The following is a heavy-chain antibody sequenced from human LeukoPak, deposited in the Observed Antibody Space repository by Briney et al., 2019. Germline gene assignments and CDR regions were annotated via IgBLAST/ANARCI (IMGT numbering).Heavy chain of an antibody. CDR2: ISGSGGIT. CDR3: AKGDTTWELPHDY. D-gene: IGHD1-26*01. CDR1: GFTFSSYG. V-gene: IGHV3-23*01. Sequence: AGGSLRLSCAASGFTFSSYGMSWVRQAPGKGLEWVSAISGSGGITSYADSVKGRFTISRDNSKTTLYLQMNSLRAEDTAVYYCAKGDTTWELPHDYWGQGTLVTVSS. J-gene: IGHJ4*02.